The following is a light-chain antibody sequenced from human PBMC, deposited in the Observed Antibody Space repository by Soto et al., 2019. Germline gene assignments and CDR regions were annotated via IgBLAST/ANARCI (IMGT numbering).Light chain of an antibody. V-gene: IGLV2-8*01. J-gene: IGLJ3*02. Sequence: QSVLTQPPSASGSPGQSVTISCTGTSSDVGAYNYVSWYQQHPGKAPKLMIYEGSKRPSGVPDRFSGSKSGNTASLTVSGLQAEDEADYYCSSYAGSNNWVFGGGTKVTVL. CDR3: SSYAGSNNWV. CDR1: SSDVGAYNY. CDR2: EGS.